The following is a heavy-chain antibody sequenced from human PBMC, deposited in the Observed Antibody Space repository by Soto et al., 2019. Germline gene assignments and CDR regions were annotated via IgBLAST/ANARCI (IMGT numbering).Heavy chain of an antibody. Sequence: EVQVLESGGGLVQPGGSLRLSCAASGFTFSSYAMNWVRQAPGKGLEWVSVISGSGGGTYYADSVKGRFTISRDNSKNTLYLQMNSLRAEDTAVYYCARRSSGWYFDYWGQGTLVTVSS. D-gene: IGHD6-19*01. CDR3: ARRSSGWYFDY. CDR2: ISGSGGGT. J-gene: IGHJ4*02. CDR1: GFTFSSYA. V-gene: IGHV3-23*01.